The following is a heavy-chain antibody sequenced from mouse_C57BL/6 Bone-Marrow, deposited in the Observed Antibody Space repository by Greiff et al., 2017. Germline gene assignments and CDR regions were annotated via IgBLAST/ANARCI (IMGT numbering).Heavy chain of an antibody. V-gene: IGHV1-63*01. CDR3: ARGGLHGRRYFDV. CDR2: IYPGGGYT. CDR1: GYTFTNYW. Sequence: QVQLQQSGAELVRPGTSVKMSCKASGYTFTNYWIGWAKQRPGHGLEWIGDIYPGGGYTNYNEKFKGKATLTADKSSSTAYMQFSSLTSEDSAIYYCARGGLHGRRYFDVWGTGTTVTVSS. J-gene: IGHJ1*03. D-gene: IGHD3-1*01.